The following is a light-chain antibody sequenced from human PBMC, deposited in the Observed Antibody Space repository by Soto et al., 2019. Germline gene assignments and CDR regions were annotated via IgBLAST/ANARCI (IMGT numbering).Light chain of an antibody. CDR3: AAWDDSLKARV. CDR1: SSNIGSEN. Sequence: QAVVTQPPSASGTPGQRVTISCSGSSSNIGSENVNWYQQVPGTAPKLLIYANNQRPSGVPDRFSVSKSGTSASLAIGGLQSEDEADYYCAAWDDSLKARVFGAGTKLTVL. J-gene: IGLJ3*02. V-gene: IGLV1-44*01. CDR2: ANN.